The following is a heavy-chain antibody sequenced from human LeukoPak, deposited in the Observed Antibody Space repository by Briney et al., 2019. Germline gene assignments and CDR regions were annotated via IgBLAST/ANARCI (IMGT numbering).Heavy chain of an antibody. CDR2: INHSGGP. J-gene: IGHJ3*02. D-gene: IGHD3-10*01. CDR1: GGSFSGYY. V-gene: IGHV4-34*01. Sequence: SETLSLTCAVYGGSFSGYYWSWIRQPPGKGLEWIGEINHSGGPNYNPSLKSRVTISIDTSKNQFSLKLSPVTAADTAVYYCARDLSDYYGSGSYRPIDAFDIWGQGTMVTVSS. CDR3: ARDLSDYYGSGSYRPIDAFDI.